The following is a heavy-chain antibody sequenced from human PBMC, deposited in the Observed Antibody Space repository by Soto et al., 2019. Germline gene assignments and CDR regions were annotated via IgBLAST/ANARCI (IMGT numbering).Heavy chain of an antibody. J-gene: IGHJ6*02. CDR1: GFTFSSYA. V-gene: IGHV3-23*01. CDR2: ISDSGNST. D-gene: IGHD5-18*01. CDR3: ARRGELWLPDYYYGMDV. Sequence: PGGSLRLSCAASGFTFSSYAMSWVRQAPGKGLEWVSTISDSGNSTYSADSVKGRFTISRDNSKNTLYLQMNSLRAEDTAVYYCARRGELWLPDYYYGMDVWGQGTTVTVSS.